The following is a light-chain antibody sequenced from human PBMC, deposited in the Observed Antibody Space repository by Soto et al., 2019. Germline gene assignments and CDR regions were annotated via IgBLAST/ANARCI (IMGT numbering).Light chain of an antibody. CDR2: DPS. V-gene: IGKV3-11*01. CDR3: QQRSSWPLLT. CDR1: QSVSNY. Sequence: EIVLTQSPATLSLSPGERATLSCRASQSVSNYLAWFQQKPGQAPRLLIYDPSNRATGIPARFSGSVSRTDFTLTISSLEPEDFAVYYCQQRSSWPLLTFGGGTKVEI. J-gene: IGKJ4*01.